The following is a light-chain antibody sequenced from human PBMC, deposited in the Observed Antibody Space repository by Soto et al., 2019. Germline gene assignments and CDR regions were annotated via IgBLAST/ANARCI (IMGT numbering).Light chain of an antibody. V-gene: IGKV1-9*01. CDR1: QGIRSY. CDR2: AAS. CDR3: QQLNSYPIT. J-gene: IGKJ5*01. Sequence: DIQLTQSPSLLSASVGDRVTITCRASQGIRSYLAGYQQKPGKAPKLLIYAASTLQSGVPSRFSGSGSGTEFTLTISSLQTEDFATYYCQQLNSYPITFGQGTRLEIK.